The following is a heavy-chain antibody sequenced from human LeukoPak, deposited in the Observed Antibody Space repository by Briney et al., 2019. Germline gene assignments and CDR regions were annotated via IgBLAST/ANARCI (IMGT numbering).Heavy chain of an antibody. CDR1: GFTFGDYA. V-gene: IGHV3-49*04. J-gene: IGHJ4*02. CDR2: FRSKTYGGTT. Sequence: GGSLRLSCTTSGFTFGDYAMNWVRQAPGKGLEWVGFFRSKTYGGTTEYAASVKGRFTISRDDSKSIAYLQMNSLKTEDTAVYYCTRDQTPYYWGQGTLVTVSS. CDR3: TRDQTPYY.